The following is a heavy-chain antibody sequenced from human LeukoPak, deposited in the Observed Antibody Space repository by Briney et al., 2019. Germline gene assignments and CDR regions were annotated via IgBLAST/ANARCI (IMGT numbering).Heavy chain of an antibody. D-gene: IGHD3-22*01. Sequence: SGGSLRLSCSASGFTFSNTWMSWVRQAPGKGREWVGRIKRKVDGETTDYAASVKGRISISRDDSESTLYLEMNSLKTEDTAVYYCTTDTFDSDGYSHDFWGQGTLVTVSS. CDR3: TTDTFDSDGYSHDF. CDR1: GFTFSNTW. V-gene: IGHV3-15*01. CDR2: IKRKVDGETT. J-gene: IGHJ4*02.